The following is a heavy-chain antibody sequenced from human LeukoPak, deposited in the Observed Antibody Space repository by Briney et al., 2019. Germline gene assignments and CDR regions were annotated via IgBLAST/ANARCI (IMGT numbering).Heavy chain of an antibody. CDR3: ARGPIVVVPAAMFDYYYYYYYMDV. D-gene: IGHD2-2*01. Sequence: GASVKVSCKASGYTFTGDYMHWVRQAPGQGLEWMGWINPNSGGTNYAQKFQGRVTMTRDTSISTAYMELSRLRSDDTAVYYCARGPIVVVPAAMFDYYYYYYYMDVWGKGTTVTVSS. V-gene: IGHV1-2*02. J-gene: IGHJ6*03. CDR1: GYTFTGDY. CDR2: INPNSGGT.